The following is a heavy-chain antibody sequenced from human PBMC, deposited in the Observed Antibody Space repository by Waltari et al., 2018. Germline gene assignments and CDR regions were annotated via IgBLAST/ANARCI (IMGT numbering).Heavy chain of an antibody. CDR1: GYTFSSQW. CDR3: ARRGRGEEGRWFDP. J-gene: IGHJ5*02. Sequence: EVQLEQSGAEVKEPGESLKISCKGSGYTFSSQWIAWLRQMPGQGLEWMGFIYPGDSDTRYSPSFQGQVTISADKSISTAYLQWRSLKASVTGIYYCARRGRGEEGRWFDPWGQGTMVTVSS. V-gene: IGHV5-51*01. CDR2: IYPGDSDT. D-gene: IGHD2-15*01.